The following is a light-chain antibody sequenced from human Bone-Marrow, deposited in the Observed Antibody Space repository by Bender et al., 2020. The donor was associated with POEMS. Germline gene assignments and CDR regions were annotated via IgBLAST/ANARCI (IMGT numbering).Light chain of an antibody. Sequence: SYELTQPPSVSVSPGQAATITCSGDNLGDKYASWYQQKPGQSPVLVIYQDTKRPSGIPERLSGSNTGNTATLTITETRAMDEADYYCQAWENSAVYTGRVFGPGTKVIVL. V-gene: IGLV3-1*01. CDR3: QAWENSAVYTGRV. CDR2: QDT. CDR1: NLGDKY. J-gene: IGLJ1*01.